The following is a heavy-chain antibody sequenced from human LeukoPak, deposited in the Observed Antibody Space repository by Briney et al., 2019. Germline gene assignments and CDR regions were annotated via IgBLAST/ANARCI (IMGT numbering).Heavy chain of an antibody. CDR2: INAGNGNT. D-gene: IGHD4-17*01. J-gene: IGHJ4*02. Sequence: ASVKVSCKASGYTFTSYAMHWVRQAPGQRLEWMGWINAGNGNTKYSQKFQGRVTITRDTSASTAYMEPSSLRSEDTAVYYCARAPMTTVTLFDYWGEGTLVTVSS. CDR1: GYTFTSYA. V-gene: IGHV1-3*01. CDR3: ARAPMTTVTLFDY.